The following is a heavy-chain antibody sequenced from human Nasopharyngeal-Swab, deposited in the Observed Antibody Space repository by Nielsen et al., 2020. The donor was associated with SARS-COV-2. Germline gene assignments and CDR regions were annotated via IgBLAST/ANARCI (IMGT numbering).Heavy chain of an antibody. D-gene: IGHD4-11*01. V-gene: IGHV4-34*01. CDR2: INHSGST. CDR1: GASFSDHY. J-gene: IGHJ6*03. CDR3: ARDRADYHISYYYYYMDV. Sequence: SETLSLTCGVYGASFSDHYWSWIRQPPGKGLEWIGEINHSGSTNYNPSLKSRVTMSVDTSKNQFSLNLSSVTAADTAVYYCARDRADYHISYYYYYMDVWGKGTTVAVSS.